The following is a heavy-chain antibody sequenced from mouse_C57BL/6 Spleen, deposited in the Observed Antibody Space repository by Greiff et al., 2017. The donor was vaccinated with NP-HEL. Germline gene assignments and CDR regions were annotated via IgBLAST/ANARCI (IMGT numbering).Heavy chain of an antibody. J-gene: IGHJ3*01. Sequence: EVQLQQSGAELVRPGASVKLSCTASGFNIKDDYMHWVKQRPEQGLEWIGWIDPENGDTEYASKFQGKATITADTSSNTAYLQLSSLTSEDTAVYYCTTGVYGFAYWGQGTLVTVSA. V-gene: IGHV14-4*01. CDR2: IDPENGDT. CDR3: TTGVYGFAY. CDR1: GFNIKDDY.